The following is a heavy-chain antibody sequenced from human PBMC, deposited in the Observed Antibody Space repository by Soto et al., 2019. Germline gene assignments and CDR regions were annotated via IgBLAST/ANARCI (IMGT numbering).Heavy chain of an antibody. CDR1: GFTFSSYS. CDR3: AIHKFYGAIKSFDH. J-gene: IGHJ4*02. Sequence: PGGSLRLSCAASGFTFSSYSMNWVRKDPGKGLEWVSSISSSSSYIYYADSVKGRFTISRDNSKNTLCLQMDSLRAEDTALYYCAIHKFYGAIKSFDHWGQGTQVTVSS. CDR2: ISSSSSYI. D-gene: IGHD4-17*01. V-gene: IGHV3-21*04.